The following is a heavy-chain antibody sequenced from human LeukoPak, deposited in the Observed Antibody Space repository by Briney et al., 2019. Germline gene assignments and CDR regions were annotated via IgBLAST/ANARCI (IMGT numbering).Heavy chain of an antibody. V-gene: IGHV3-7*01. CDR3: ARARYSGSFYGAFDI. J-gene: IGHJ3*02. Sequence: GGSLRLSCAASGFTFINYFMSWVRQAPGKGLEWVANIKQDASEKYYVDSVKGRFTISRDNGKNSLYLQMNSLRAEDTAMYYCARARYSGSFYGAFDIWGQGTMVTVSS. CDR1: GFTFINYF. CDR2: IKQDASEK. D-gene: IGHD1-26*01.